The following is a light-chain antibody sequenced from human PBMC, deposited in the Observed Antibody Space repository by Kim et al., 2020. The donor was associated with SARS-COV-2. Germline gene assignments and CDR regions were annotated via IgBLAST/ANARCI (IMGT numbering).Light chain of an antibody. CDR3: QQYNDWPPYT. J-gene: IGKJ2*01. V-gene: IGKV3-15*01. CDR2: GAS. Sequence: EIVMTQSPATLSVSPGERATLSCRASQSIRTDLAWYQQKPGQAPRLLIYGASTRATDIPARFSGSGSGTEFTLTISSLQSKDFAVYYCQQYNDWPPYTFGQGTKLEI. CDR1: QSIRTD.